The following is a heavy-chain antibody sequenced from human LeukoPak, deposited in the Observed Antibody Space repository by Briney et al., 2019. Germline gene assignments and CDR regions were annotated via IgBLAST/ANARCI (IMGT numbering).Heavy chain of an antibody. CDR3: ARAPLGNYYDSSGYYYDQFDY. CDR1: GFTFSSYS. V-gene: IGHV3-21*01. J-gene: IGHJ4*02. D-gene: IGHD3-22*01. Sequence: PWGSLRLSCAASGFTFSSYSMNWVRQAPGKGLEWVSSISSSSSYIYYADSVKGRFTISRDNAKNSLYLQMNSLRAEDTAVYYCARAPLGNYYDSSGYYYDQFDYWGQGTLVTVSS. CDR2: ISSSSSYI.